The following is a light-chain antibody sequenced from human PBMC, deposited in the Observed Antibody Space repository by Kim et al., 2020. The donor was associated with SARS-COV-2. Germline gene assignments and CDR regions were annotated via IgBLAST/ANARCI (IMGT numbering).Light chain of an antibody. CDR2: YDS. CDR1: NIGSKS. J-gene: IGLJ3*02. CDR3: QVWDSTSDHPV. V-gene: IGLV3-21*04. Sequence: APGKTATITCGGNNIGSKSVHWYQRRPGQAPVLVMYYDSDRPSGIPERFSGSNSGNTATLTISRVEAGDEANYYCQVWDSTSDHPVFGGGTKLTVL.